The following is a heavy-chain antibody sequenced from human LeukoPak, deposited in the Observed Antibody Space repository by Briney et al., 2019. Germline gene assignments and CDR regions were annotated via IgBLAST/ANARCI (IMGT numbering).Heavy chain of an antibody. CDR3: ASTWGGNSPYYFDY. CDR2: IYYSGST. D-gene: IGHD4-23*01. V-gene: IGHV4-61*08. CDR1: GGSISSGDYY. Sequence: PSETLSLTCTVSGGSISSGDYYWSWIRQPPGKGLEWIGYIYYSGSTNYNPSLKSRVTISVDTSKNQFSLKLSSVTAADTAVYYCASTWGGNSPYYFDYWGQGTLVTVSS. J-gene: IGHJ4*02.